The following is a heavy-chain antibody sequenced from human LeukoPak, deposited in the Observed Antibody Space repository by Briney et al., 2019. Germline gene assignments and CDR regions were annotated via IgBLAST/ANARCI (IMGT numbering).Heavy chain of an antibody. CDR3: ARVPPTTVYGSGD. CDR1: GGTFSSYA. J-gene: IGHJ4*02. CDR2: IIPILGIA. Sequence: SVKVSCKASGGTFSSYAISWVRQAPGQGLEWMGRIIPILGIANYAQKFQGRVTITADKSTSTAYMELSSLRSEDTAVYYCARVPPTTVYGSGDWGQGTLVTVS. D-gene: IGHD3-10*01. V-gene: IGHV1-69*04.